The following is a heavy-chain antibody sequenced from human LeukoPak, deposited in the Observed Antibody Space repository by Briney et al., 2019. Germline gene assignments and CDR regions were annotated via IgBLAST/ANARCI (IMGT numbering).Heavy chain of an antibody. V-gene: IGHV3-7*01. CDR2: INEDGSER. D-gene: IGHD2-15*01. CDR1: GFTFGTYW. Sequence: PGGSLRLSCAASGFTFGTYWMSWVRQAPGRGLEWVAKINEDGSERYYVDSVKGRFTISRENAKNSLYLQMNSLRAEDTAVYYCARVVVRRVYDYWGQGTLVTVSS. CDR3: ARVVVRRVYDY. J-gene: IGHJ4*02.